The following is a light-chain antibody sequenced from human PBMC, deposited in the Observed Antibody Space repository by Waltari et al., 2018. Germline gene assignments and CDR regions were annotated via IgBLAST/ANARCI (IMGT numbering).Light chain of an antibody. CDR2: YKSDSDK. V-gene: IGLV5-45*03. CDR1: SAFNVEVYR. J-gene: IGLJ2*01. CDR3: MIWHNNAVV. Sequence: QAVLTPPSSLSASPGASASPTCTLRSAFNVEVYRRYWSHNNPGRPPQYLLRYKSDSDKHQDARVPRRFSGSKDASANAGILLISGLQSEDEADYYCMIWHNNAVVFGGGTTLTVL.